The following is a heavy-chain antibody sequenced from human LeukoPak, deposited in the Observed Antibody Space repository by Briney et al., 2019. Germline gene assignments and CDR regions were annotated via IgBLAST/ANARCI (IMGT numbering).Heavy chain of an antibody. CDR3: ASSPPPYCSSTSCYELDY. D-gene: IGHD2-2*01. J-gene: IGHJ4*02. Sequence: SVKVSCKASGGTFSSYAISWVRQAPGQGLEWMGRIIPIFGTANYAQKFQGSVTITTDESTSTAYMELSSLRSEDTAVYYCASSPPPYCSSTSCYELDYWGQGTLVTVSS. CDR2: IIPIFGTA. V-gene: IGHV1-69*05. CDR1: GGTFSSYA.